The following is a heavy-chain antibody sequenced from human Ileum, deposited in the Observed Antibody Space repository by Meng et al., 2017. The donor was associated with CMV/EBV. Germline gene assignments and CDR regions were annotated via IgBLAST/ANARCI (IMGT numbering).Heavy chain of an antibody. D-gene: IGHD1-26*01. CDR3: ARDLTNKWFYY. CDR1: GDPLSDGSHS. J-gene: IGHJ4*02. Sequence: QLQESGLWRLRPAEPRSLPYPASGDPLSDGSHSWAVFRQPPGKRLEWIGSMYFSGIADYNPSLKSRVTISLHATQKQFSLRLTSVTAADSAVYFCARDLTNKWFYYWGQGTLVTVSS. CDR2: MYFSGIA. V-gene: IGHV4-39*07.